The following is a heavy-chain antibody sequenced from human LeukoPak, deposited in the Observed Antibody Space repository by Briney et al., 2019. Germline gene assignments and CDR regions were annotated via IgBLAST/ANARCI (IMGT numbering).Heavy chain of an antibody. CDR2: ISYDGTNK. CDR1: GFTFSDYG. CDR3: VKPSTRWFGELFFDN. J-gene: IGHJ4*02. Sequence: GRSQRLSCAASGFTFSDYGIHWVRRAPGKGLEWVALISYDGTNKDYIDSVKGRFTISRDNSKNTVYLQMNSLRAEDTAVYYCVKPSTRWFGELFFDNWGQGTLVTVSS. V-gene: IGHV3-30*18. D-gene: IGHD3-10*01.